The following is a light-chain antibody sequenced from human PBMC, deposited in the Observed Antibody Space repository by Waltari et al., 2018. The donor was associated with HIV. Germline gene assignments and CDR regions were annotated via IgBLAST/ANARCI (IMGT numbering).Light chain of an antibody. CDR3: AARDDSLNAWV. V-gene: IGLV1-44*01. Sequence: QSVLTQPPSASGTPRRRVTISCSGNNSNVGSNPVNWYRQVPGTAPKLLMFSNNQRPSGVPDRFSGSKSGTSASLAIRGLKSEDEADYYCAARDDSLNAWVFGGGTKVTVL. CDR1: NSNVGSNP. J-gene: IGLJ3*02. CDR2: SNN.